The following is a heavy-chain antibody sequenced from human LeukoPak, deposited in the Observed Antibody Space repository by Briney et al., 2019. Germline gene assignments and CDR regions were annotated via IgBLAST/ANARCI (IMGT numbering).Heavy chain of an antibody. D-gene: IGHD5-18*01. CDR1: GVSISSYY. Sequence: SETLSLTCTVSGVSISSYYWSWIRQPPGEGLEWIGYIYYSGSTNYNPPLKSRVTISVDTSKNQFSLKLSALTAADTAVYYCARGYNFDYWGQGTLVTVSS. J-gene: IGHJ4*02. CDR3: ARGYNFDY. V-gene: IGHV4-59*01. CDR2: IYYSGST.